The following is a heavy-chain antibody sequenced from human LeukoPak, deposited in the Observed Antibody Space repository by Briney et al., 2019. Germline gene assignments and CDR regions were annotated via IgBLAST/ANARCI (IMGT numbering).Heavy chain of an antibody. CDR3: ARHFPAVVPPQK. V-gene: IGHV4-39*01. CDR1: GGSIISNGYY. CDR2: TYYSGTT. D-gene: IGHD6-19*01. J-gene: IGHJ4*02. Sequence: SETLSLTCTVSGGSIISNGYYWGWVRQPPGKGPGWIGTTYYSGTTYYNASLKSRVTVSVDTSKNHFSLQLTSVTAADTAVYYSARHFPAVVPPQKWGQGILVTVSS.